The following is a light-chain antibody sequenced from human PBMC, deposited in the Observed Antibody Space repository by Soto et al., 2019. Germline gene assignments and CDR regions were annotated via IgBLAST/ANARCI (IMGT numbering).Light chain of an antibody. J-gene: IGKJ2*01. CDR2: KAS. Sequence: DIQMTQSPSTLSASVGERVTITCRASQSISNWLAWYQQKPGKAPKLLIYKASTLQSGVPSRFSGSGSGADFTLTISSLQPDDFGTYYCQQYTSYYTFGQGTKLEIK. CDR1: QSISNW. V-gene: IGKV1-5*03. CDR3: QQYTSYYT.